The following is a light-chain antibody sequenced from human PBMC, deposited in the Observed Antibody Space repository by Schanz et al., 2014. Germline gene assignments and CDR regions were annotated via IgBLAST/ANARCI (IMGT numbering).Light chain of an antibody. Sequence: EIVLTQSPGTLSLSPGERATLSCRASQSVSSSYLAWYQQKRGQAPRLLIYGASSRATGIPDRFSGSGSGTDFTLTISSLRADDAAVYYCQQYFNTLITFGQGTRLDIK. CDR3: QQYFNTLIT. J-gene: IGKJ5*01. CDR1: QSVSSSY. CDR2: GAS. V-gene: IGKV3-20*01.